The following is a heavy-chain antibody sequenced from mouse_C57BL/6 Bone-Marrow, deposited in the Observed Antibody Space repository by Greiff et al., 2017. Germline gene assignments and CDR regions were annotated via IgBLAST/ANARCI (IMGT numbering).Heavy chain of an antibody. D-gene: IGHD2-12*01. CDR1: GFSLTSYG. Sequence: QVQLKESGPGLVKPSQSLSITCTVSGFSLTSYGVHWVRQPPGKGLEWLGVIWSGGSTDYNAAFISRQSISKDNSKSLVFFKLNSLQADDTAIYYCAKRGRYYSISYWGQGTLVIVSA. CDR2: IWSGGST. CDR3: AKRGRYYSISY. J-gene: IGHJ3*01. V-gene: IGHV2-4*01.